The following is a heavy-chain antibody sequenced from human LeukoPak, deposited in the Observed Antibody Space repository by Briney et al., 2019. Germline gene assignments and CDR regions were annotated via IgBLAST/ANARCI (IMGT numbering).Heavy chain of an antibody. CDR1: GFTFKDYY. V-gene: IGHV3-11*06. J-gene: IGHJ6*02. D-gene: IGHD3-3*01. CDR3: ARSLISAVIGMDV. Sequence: GGSLRLSCAGSGFTFKDYYLNWIRQAPGKGLEWVSYISGGSTYTNYANSVKGRFTISRDNARNSLFLQMNSLTAEDTAIYYCARSLISAVIGMDVWGQGTAVTVSS. CDR2: ISGGSTYT.